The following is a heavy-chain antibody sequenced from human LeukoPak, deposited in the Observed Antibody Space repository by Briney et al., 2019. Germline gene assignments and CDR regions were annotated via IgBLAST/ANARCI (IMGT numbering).Heavy chain of an antibody. CDR2: IYYSGST. J-gene: IGHJ4*02. CDR3: AREGGGHNSELDY. Sequence: SETLSLTCTVSGGSISSYYWSWIRQPPGKGLEWIGYIYYSGSTNYNPSLESRVTISVDTSKNQFSLKLSSVTAADTAVYYCAREGGGHNSELDYWGQGTLVTVSS. V-gene: IGHV4-59*01. CDR1: GGSISSYY. D-gene: IGHD1-1*01.